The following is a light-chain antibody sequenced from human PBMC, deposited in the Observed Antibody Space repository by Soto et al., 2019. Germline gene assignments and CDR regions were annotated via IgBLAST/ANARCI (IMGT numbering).Light chain of an antibody. Sequence: ENVLTQSPGRLSLSVGERATLSCRANQSVARNSIAWYQQPVGQPPRLLIYGASGRATGVPDKFSGSGSGTIFTLTIERVEAEDFAVYHCQQYATSPLTFGGGTTLEIK. J-gene: IGKJ4*01. CDR2: GAS. CDR3: QQYATSPLT. CDR1: QSVARNS. V-gene: IGKV3-20*01.